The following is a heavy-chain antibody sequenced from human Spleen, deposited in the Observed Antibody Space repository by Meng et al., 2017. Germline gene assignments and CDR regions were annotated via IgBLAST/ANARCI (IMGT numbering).Heavy chain of an antibody. CDR2: ISSSSSYI. V-gene: IGHV3-21*04. D-gene: IGHD5-18*01. CDR1: GFTFSSYS. Sequence: GESLKISCAASGFTFSSYSMNWVRQAPGKGLEWVSSISSSSSYIYYADSVKGRFTIFRDNAKSSLYLQLNSLRAEDTAVYYCAKPRGYSYGYWEDAFDMWGQGTMVTVSS. J-gene: IGHJ3*02. CDR3: AKPRGYSYGYWEDAFDM.